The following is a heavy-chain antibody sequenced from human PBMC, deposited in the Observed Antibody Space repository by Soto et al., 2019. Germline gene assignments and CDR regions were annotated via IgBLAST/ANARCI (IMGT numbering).Heavy chain of an antibody. CDR1: GYTLTELS. D-gene: IGHD5-12*01. Sequence: GASVKVSCKVSGYTLTELSMHWVRQAPXKGLEWMGGFDPEDGETIYAQKFQGRVTMTGDTSTDTAYMELSSLRSEDTAVYYCATARLGLVAPLPSYYYYYMDVWGKGTTVTVSS. V-gene: IGHV1-24*01. J-gene: IGHJ6*03. CDR3: ATARLGLVAPLPSYYYYYMDV. CDR2: FDPEDGET.